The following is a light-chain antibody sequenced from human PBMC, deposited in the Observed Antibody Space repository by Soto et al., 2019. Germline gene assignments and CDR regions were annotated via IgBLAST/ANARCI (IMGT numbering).Light chain of an antibody. V-gene: IGLV2-23*02. CDR1: SSDVGSYNL. CDR3: CSYAGSDVV. Sequence: QSVLTQPASVSGSPGQSITISCTGTSSDVGSYNLVSWYQQHPGKAPKLMIYEVSKRPSGVSNRFSGSKSGNTASLTISGLQAEDEADYYGCSYAGSDVVFGGGTQLTVL. CDR2: EVS. J-gene: IGLJ2*01.